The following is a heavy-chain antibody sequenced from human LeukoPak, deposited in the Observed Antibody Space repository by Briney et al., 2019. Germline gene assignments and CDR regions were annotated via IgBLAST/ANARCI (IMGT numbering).Heavy chain of an antibody. CDR2: ISSSSSYI. CDR3: ARDKDYGDKRLLDY. Sequence: GGSLRLSCAASGFTFSSYAMSWVRQAPGKGLEWVSSISSSSSYIYYADSVKGRFTISRDNAKNTLYLQMNSLRAEDTAVYYCARDKDYGDKRLLDYWGQGTLVTVPS. CDR1: GFTFSSYA. D-gene: IGHD4-23*01. J-gene: IGHJ4*02. V-gene: IGHV3-21*01.